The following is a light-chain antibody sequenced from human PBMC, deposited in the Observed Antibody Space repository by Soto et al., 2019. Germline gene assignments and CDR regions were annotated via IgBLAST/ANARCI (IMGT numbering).Light chain of an antibody. CDR2: DAS. CDR3: QQRSNCPPIT. V-gene: IGKV3-11*01. CDR1: QCVSSS. Sequence: EIVLTQTPATLSLSPGERATLSCRASQCVSSSLAWYPQKPGQAPRLLIYDASNRATGIPARFSGSGSWTAFTLAIRSLVPEDFAVYYCQQRSNCPPITFGQGTRLEIK. J-gene: IGKJ5*01.